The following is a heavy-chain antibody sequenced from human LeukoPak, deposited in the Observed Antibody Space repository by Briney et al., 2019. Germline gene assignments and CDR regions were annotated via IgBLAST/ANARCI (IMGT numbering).Heavy chain of an antibody. CDR3: ARDRLEMATITRAFDI. D-gene: IGHD5-24*01. J-gene: IGHJ3*02. V-gene: IGHV4-34*12. CDR1: GGSVSGYY. Sequence: ETSETLSLTCAVYGGSVSGYYWSWIRHPPRKGREWIGEIIDGGRTKYRPSRNSRATISVNTSKNKFSLKLSSVTAADTAVYYCARDRLEMATITRAFDIWGQGTMVTVSS. CDR2: IIDGGRT.